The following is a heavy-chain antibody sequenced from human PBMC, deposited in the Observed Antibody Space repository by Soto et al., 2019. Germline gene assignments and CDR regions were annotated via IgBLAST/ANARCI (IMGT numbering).Heavy chain of an antibody. CDR1: GFTFNNSG. V-gene: IGHV3-30*18. Sequence: QVQLVESGGGVVQPGRSLRLSCGASGFTFNNSGMHWVRQVPGKGLEWVAVLSFDGGEKYYADSVKGRFIISRDNSKNTLYLQMNCLIAEDASVYLCVKVRVPGAYGHYYGMDVWGQGTTVTVSS. CDR2: LSFDGGEK. CDR3: VKVRVPGAYGHYYGMDV. J-gene: IGHJ6*02. D-gene: IGHD3-10*01.